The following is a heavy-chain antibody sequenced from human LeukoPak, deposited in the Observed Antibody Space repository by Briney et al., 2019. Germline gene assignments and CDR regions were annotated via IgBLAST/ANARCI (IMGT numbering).Heavy chain of an antibody. Sequence: GGSLRLSCAASGFTFDDYAMHWVRQAPGKGLEWVSGICWNGGSIGYADSVKGRFTIFRDNAKNSLYLQMNSLRAEDMALYYCAKGLITMIVVVAWDALDIWGQGTMVTVSS. CDR2: ICWNGGSI. CDR1: GFTFDDYA. V-gene: IGHV3-9*03. J-gene: IGHJ3*02. CDR3: AKGLITMIVVVAWDALDI. D-gene: IGHD3-22*01.